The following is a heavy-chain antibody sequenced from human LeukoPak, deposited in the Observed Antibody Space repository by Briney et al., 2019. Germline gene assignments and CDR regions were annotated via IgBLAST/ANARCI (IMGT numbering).Heavy chain of an antibody. CDR3: ARRLTVTTSLGWFDH. D-gene: IGHD4-17*01. Sequence: GESLKISCKGSGSSFISNWIAWVRQLPGKGLEWMGIIYPGDSDTRYSPSFQGQVTFSVDKSINTAYLQWSSLKASDTAIYYCARRLTVTTSLGWFDHWGQGTLVTVSS. V-gene: IGHV5-51*01. J-gene: IGHJ5*02. CDR2: IYPGDSDT. CDR1: GSSFISNW.